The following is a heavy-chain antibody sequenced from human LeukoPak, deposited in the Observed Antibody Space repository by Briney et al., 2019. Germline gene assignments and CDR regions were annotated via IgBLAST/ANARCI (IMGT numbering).Heavy chain of an antibody. D-gene: IGHD3-22*01. CDR2: VHYSGST. CDR1: GDSISRSSFY. Sequence: PSETLSFTCTVSGDSISRSSFYWGWIRQPPGKGLEWVGSVHYSGSTYYNPSLKSRVTISVDTSKNQFSLKLTSVTAADTAVYYCARPTYYDNSGYYYWGQGTLVTVSS. V-gene: IGHV4-39*01. CDR3: ARPTYYDNSGYYY. J-gene: IGHJ4*02.